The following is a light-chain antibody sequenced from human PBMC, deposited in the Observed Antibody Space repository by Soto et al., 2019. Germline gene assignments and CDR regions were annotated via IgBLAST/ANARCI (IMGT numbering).Light chain of an antibody. CDR3: SSYTIITTPFV. CDR1: TSDVGSSNY. V-gene: IGLV2-14*01. CDR2: EVS. Sequence: QSALTQPASVSGSPGQSITISCTGSTSDVGSSNYVSWYQQHPGKAPKLILYEVSHRPSGVSDRFSGSKSGNTASLTVSWLQADDEADYYCSSYTIITTPFVFGSGTKLTVL. J-gene: IGLJ1*01.